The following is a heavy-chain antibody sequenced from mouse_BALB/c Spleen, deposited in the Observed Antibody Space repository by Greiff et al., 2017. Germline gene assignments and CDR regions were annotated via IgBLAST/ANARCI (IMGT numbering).Heavy chain of an antibody. V-gene: IGHV1-54*01. J-gene: IGHJ2*01. Sequence: QVQLQQSGAELVRPGTSVKVYCKASGYAFTNYLIEWVKQRPGQGLEWIGVINPGSGGTNYNEKFKGKATLTADKSSSTAYMQLSSLTSDDSAVYFCARYYYGSRRNFDYWGQGTTLTVSS. D-gene: IGHD1-1*01. CDR2: INPGSGGT. CDR1: GYAFTNYL. CDR3: ARYYYGSRRNFDY.